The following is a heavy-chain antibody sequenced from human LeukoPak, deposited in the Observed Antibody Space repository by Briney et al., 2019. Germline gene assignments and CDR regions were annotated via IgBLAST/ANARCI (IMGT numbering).Heavy chain of an antibody. CDR3: ARELYSSSWYVGGRAFDI. V-gene: IGHV3-48*04. J-gene: IGHJ3*02. CDR2: ISPTGSTM. CDR1: EFTFSAYA. Sequence: TGGSLRLSCATSEFTFSAYAMNWVRQAPGKGLEWVGYISPTGSTMFYAGSVKGRFTISRDNADNSLYLQMKSLRVEDTAVYYCARELYSSSWYVGGRAFDIWGQGTMVTVSS. D-gene: IGHD6-13*01.